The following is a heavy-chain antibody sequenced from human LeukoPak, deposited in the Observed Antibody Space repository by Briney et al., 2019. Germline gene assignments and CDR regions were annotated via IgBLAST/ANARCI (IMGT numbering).Heavy chain of an antibody. CDR2: MNPNSGNT. CDR1: GYTFISYD. V-gene: IGHV1-8*01. CDR3: ARDNSVGDNAWWFDP. J-gene: IGHJ5*02. Sequence: ASVKVSCKASGYTFISYDIYWVRQATGQGLEWMGWMNPNSGNTGYAQKFQGRVTMTRDMSTSTDYMELSSLRSEDTAIYYCARDNSVGDNAWWFDPWGQGTLVTVSS. D-gene: IGHD1-26*01.